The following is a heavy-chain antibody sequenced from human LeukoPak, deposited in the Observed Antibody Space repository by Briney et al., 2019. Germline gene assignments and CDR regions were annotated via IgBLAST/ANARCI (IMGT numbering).Heavy chain of an antibody. V-gene: IGHV4-39*07. J-gene: IGHJ3*02. D-gene: IGHD5-24*01. CDR2: FFYSGST. CDR1: GGSISSSTYY. Sequence: PSETLSLTCTVSGGSISSSTYYWGWIRQPPGKGLEWIGYFFYSGSTYYNPSLKSRITISVDTSKNQFSLKLSSVAAADTAVYYCARGAGSTISNDAFDIWGQGTMVTVSS. CDR3: ARGAGSTISNDAFDI.